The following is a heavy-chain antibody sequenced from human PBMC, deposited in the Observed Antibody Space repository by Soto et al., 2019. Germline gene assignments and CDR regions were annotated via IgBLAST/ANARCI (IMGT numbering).Heavy chain of an antibody. J-gene: IGHJ3*02. V-gene: IGHV1-46*01. CDR1: GYTFTSFY. Sequence: QVQLVQSGAEVKKPGASVRVSCKASGYTFTSFYIHWVRQAPGQGLEWMGIIKPSGGSTSYAQKFQGRVTMTRDTSTSTVYMELSSLRSEDTAVYYCAIGVRRYYDSSGYSGAFHIWGQGTMVTVSS. CDR3: AIGVRRYYDSSGYSGAFHI. D-gene: IGHD3-22*01. CDR2: IKPSGGST.